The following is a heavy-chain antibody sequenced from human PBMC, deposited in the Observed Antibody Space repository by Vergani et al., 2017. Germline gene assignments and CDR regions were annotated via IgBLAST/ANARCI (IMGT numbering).Heavy chain of an antibody. D-gene: IGHD4-17*01. J-gene: IGHJ4*02. Sequence: QVKLVESGGGVVQPGRSLRRSGAASGFTFSSYGMHWVRKAPGKGLEWVAVISYDGSNKYYADSVKGRFTISRENSKNTLYLQMNSLRAEDTAVYYCAKRSGTVTSYFDYWGQGTLVTVSS. CDR3: AKRSGTVTSYFDY. V-gene: IGHV3-30*18. CDR1: GFTFSSYG. CDR2: ISYDGSNK.